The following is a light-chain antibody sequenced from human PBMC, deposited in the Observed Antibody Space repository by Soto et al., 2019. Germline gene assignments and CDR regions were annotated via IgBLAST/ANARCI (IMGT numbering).Light chain of an antibody. Sequence: EIVLTQSPGALSLSPGESATLSCRASQSVSNTHVAWYQQRPGQAPRLLIYDASRRDIGVPDRFSGSGSGTDFTLTISGLEPDDFAVYFCHQYGTSPQTFGQGTKVEIK. CDR1: QSVSNTH. CDR3: HQYGTSPQT. J-gene: IGKJ1*01. CDR2: DAS. V-gene: IGKV3-20*01.